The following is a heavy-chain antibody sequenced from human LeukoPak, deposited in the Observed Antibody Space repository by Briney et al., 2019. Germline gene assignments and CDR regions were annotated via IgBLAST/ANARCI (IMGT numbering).Heavy chain of an antibody. CDR3: AKDSGWQLLRAEYFQH. D-gene: IGHD2-15*01. V-gene: IGHV3-43*02. CDR1: GFTFDNYA. Sequence: GGSLRLSCAASGFTFDNYAIHWVRQVPGESLEWVSLISADGRSTYADSVKGRFTISRDNSRFSLYLQMRSLTTEDTAVYYCAKDSGWQLLRAEYFQHWGPGTLVTVSS. J-gene: IGHJ1*01. CDR2: ISADGRST.